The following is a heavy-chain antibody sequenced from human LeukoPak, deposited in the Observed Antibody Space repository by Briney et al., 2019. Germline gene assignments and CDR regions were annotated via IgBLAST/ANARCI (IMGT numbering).Heavy chain of an antibody. V-gene: IGHV1-2*02. CDR1: GYTFTGYY. J-gene: IGHJ4*02. CDR2: INPNSGGT. CDR3: AREVGVRLWLHYFDY. D-gene: IGHD5-18*01. Sequence: ASVKVSCKASGYTFTGYYIHWVRQAPGQGLEWMGWINPNSGGTNYAQKFQGRVTMTRDTSISTAYMELSRLRSDDTAVYYCAREVGVRLWLHYFDYWGQGTLVTVSS.